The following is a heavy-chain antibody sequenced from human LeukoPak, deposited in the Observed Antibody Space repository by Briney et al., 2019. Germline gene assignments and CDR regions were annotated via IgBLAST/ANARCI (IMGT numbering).Heavy chain of an antibody. CDR3: ARDTVTMIVVVITIDAFDI. CDR2: INPSGGST. V-gene: IGHV1-46*01. CDR1: GYTFTSYY. D-gene: IGHD3-22*01. J-gene: IGHJ3*02. Sequence: ASVKVSCKASGYTFTSYYMHWVRQAPGQGLEWMGIINPSGGSTSYAQKFQGRVTMTRDTSTSTVYMELRSLRSDDTAVYYCARDTVTMIVVVITIDAFDIWGQGTMVTVSS.